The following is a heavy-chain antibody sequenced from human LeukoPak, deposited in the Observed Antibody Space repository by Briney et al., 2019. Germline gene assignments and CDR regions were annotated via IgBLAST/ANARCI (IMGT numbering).Heavy chain of an antibody. V-gene: IGHV4-39*07. CDR1: GGSISSSSYY. CDR3: ATAVAIFGVVIMDY. J-gene: IGHJ4*02. Sequence: SETLSLTCTVSGGSISSSSYYWSWIRQPPGKGLEWIGEINHSGSTNYNPSLKSRVTISVDTSKNQFSLKLSSVTAADTAVYYCATAVAIFGVVIMDYWGQGTLVTVSS. CDR2: INHSGST. D-gene: IGHD3-3*01.